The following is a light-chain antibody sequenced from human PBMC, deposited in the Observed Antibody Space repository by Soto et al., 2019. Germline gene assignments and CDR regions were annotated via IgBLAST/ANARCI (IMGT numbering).Light chain of an antibody. V-gene: IGKV1-12*01. CDR3: LQSSTFLWT. CDR2: TAS. Sequence: IQMTQSPSSVSASVGDRVTLTCRASRDIGDRLAWFRHKPGKAPQLLIQTASTLVRETPSRFSGSGSGTDFLLTINNLQPEDFAAYYCLQSSTFLWTFGQGTKVDIK. CDR1: RDIGDR. J-gene: IGKJ1*01.